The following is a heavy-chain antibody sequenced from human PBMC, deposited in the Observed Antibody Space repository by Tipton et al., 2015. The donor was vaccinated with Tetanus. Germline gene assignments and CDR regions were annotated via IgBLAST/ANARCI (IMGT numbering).Heavy chain of an antibody. CDR1: GSSITSTTHY. D-gene: IGHD3-3*01. CDR3: ARANYDFSMKGPFDA. J-gene: IGHJ4*02. Sequence: TLSLTCTVSGSSITSTTHYWGWIRQAPGKGLEWIGIIYYSGSTYYNASLRSRVTISVDTSKNQFSLQLRSVTAADTAVYFCARANYDFSMKGPFDAWGQGILVVVSA. CDR2: IYYSGST. V-gene: IGHV4-39*01.